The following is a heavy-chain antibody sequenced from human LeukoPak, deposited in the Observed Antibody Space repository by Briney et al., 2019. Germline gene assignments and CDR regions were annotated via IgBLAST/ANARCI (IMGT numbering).Heavy chain of an antibody. CDR2: IYYSGGT. D-gene: IGHD3-10*01. CDR3: ARVSYYGSGSYYRFDY. Sequence: SETLSLTCTVSGGSISSGGYYWSWIRQHPGKGLEWIGYIYYSGGTYYNPSLKSRVTISVDTSKNQFSLKLSSVTAADTAVYYCARVSYYGSGSYYRFDYWGQGTLVTVSS. V-gene: IGHV4-31*03. CDR1: GGSISSGGYY. J-gene: IGHJ4*02.